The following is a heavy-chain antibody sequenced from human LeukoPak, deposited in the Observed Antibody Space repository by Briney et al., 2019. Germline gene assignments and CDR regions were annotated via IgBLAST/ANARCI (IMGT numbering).Heavy chain of an antibody. J-gene: IGHJ2*01. V-gene: IGHV1-18*01. CDR1: GYTFTSYG. D-gene: IGHD6-13*01. CDR2: ISAYNGNT. Sequence: ASVKVSCKASGYTFTSYGISWVRQAPGQGLEWMGWISAYNGNTSYAQKLQGRVTMTTDTSTSTAYMELRSLRSDDTAVYYCARDPGPYSGSPNWYFDLWGRGTLVTVSS. CDR3: ARDPGPYSGSPNWYFDL.